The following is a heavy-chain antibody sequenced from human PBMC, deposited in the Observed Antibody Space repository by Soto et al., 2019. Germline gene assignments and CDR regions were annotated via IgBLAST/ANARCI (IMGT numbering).Heavy chain of an antibody. CDR3: ARDLGYCSSTSCYLDAFDI. Sequence: ASVKVSCKASGYTFTSYAMHWVRQAPGQRQEWMGWINAGNGNTKYSQKFQGRVTITRDTSASTAYMELSSLRSEDTAVYYCARDLGYCSSTSCYLDAFDIWGQGTMVTVSS. V-gene: IGHV1-3*01. CDR2: INAGNGNT. J-gene: IGHJ3*02. CDR1: GYTFTSYA. D-gene: IGHD2-2*01.